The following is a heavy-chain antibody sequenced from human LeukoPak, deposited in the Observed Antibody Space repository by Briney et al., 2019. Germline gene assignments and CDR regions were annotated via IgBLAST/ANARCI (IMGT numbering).Heavy chain of an antibody. V-gene: IGHV3-74*01. CDR1: GFTFNTYW. Sequence: GGSLRLSCAVSGFTFNTYWMHWVCQAPGKGLVWVSRINSDGSSTSYADSVKGRFTISRDNAKNTLYLQMNSLRAEDTAVYYCARGGSGYCSGDSCYPFNYWGQGTLVTVSS. CDR2: INSDGSST. D-gene: IGHD2-15*01. CDR3: ARGGSGYCSGDSCYPFNY. J-gene: IGHJ4*02.